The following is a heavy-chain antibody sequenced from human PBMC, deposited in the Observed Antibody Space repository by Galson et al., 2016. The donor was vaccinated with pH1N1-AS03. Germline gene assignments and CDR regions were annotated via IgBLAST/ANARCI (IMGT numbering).Heavy chain of an antibody. CDR1: GDSVKNHY. V-gene: IGHV4-4*07. D-gene: IGHD3-3*01. Sequence: LSLTCIVSGDSVKNHYWSWVRRPAGKGLEWIGRIQISGNMNYNPSLRSRLTMSVDTSKNQFSLKLTSVTATDTAIYYCARLRSSGDLVFESWGQGTLVVVSS. CDR2: IQISGNM. J-gene: IGHJ4*02. CDR3: ARLRSSGDLVFES.